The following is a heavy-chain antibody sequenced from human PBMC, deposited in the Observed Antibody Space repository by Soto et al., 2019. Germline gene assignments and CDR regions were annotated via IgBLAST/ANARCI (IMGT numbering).Heavy chain of an antibody. CDR1: GFTFSSYW. Sequence: GGSLRLSCAASGFTFSSYWMHWCRQAPGKGLGWVSRINSDGSSTSYADSVKGRFTISRDNAKNTLYLQMNSLRAEETAVYYCARDWGYCSSTSRYSRPDAFDIWGQGTMVTVSS. CDR3: ARDWGYCSSTSRYSRPDAFDI. J-gene: IGHJ3*02. V-gene: IGHV3-74*01. D-gene: IGHD2-2*01. CDR2: INSDGSST.